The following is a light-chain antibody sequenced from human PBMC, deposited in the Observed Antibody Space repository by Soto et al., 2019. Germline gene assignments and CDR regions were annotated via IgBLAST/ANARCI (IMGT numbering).Light chain of an antibody. CDR1: QGISSW. CDR2: AAS. Sequence: QSTQSPSSSSASVGGVVTISCRASQGISSWLAWYQQKPGKAPKLLIYAASSLQSGVPSRFSGSGSGTDFTLATSSLQPEDFAPYYCLQHYSYPITLDQGTRLEIK. V-gene: IGKV1-12*01. CDR3: LQHYSYPIT. J-gene: IGKJ5*01.